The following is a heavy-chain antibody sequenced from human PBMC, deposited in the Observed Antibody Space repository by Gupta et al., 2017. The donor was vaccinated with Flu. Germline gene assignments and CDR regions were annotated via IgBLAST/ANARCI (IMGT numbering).Heavy chain of an antibody. CDR2: IDYSGST. D-gene: IGHD3-22*01. Sequence: QVPLKESGPRLVTPSQTLSLTCTVSDGSIISGGYYWSWIRDHPGSGLESIGYIDYSGSTHYNPSLKSRVAMSVVTSKKQFSLNLSSVTAADTAVYYCARGDYFDSGDETWFGPGGQGTLVTVSS. CDR3: ARGDYFDSGDETWFGP. V-gene: IGHV4-31*03. J-gene: IGHJ5*02. CDR1: DGSIISGGYY.